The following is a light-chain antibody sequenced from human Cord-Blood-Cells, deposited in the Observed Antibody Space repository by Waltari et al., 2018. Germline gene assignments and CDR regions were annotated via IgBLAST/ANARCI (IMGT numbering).Light chain of an antibody. Sequence: QSVLYSSNNKNYLAWYQQKPGQPPKLLIYWASTRESGVPDRFSGSGSGTDFTLTISSLQAEDVAVYYCQQYYSTITFGQGTRLEIK. CDR2: WAS. J-gene: IGKJ5*01. V-gene: IGKV4-1*01. CDR3: QQYYSTIT. CDR1: QSVLYSSNNKNY.